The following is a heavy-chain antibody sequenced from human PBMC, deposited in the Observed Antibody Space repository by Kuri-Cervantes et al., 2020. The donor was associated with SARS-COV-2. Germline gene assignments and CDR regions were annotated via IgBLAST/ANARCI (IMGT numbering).Heavy chain of an antibody. V-gene: IGHV4-34*01. CDR3: AREREGYSSGRYYFDY. D-gene: IGHD6-19*01. J-gene: IGHJ4*02. CDR2: INHSGST. CDR1: GGSFSGYY. Sequence: SQTLSLTCAVYGGSFSGYYRSWIRQPPGKGLEWIGEINHSGSTNYNPSLKSRVTISVDTSKDQFSLKLSSVTAADTAVYYCAREREGYSSGRYYFDYWGQGTLVTVSS.